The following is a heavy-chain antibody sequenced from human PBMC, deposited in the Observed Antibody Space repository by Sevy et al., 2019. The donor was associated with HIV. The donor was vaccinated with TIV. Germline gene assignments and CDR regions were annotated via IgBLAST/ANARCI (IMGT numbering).Heavy chain of an antibody. J-gene: IGHJ6*02. CDR2: ISSSSSTI. Sequence: GGSLRLSCAASGFTFSSYSMNWVRQAPGKGLEWVSYISSSSSTIYYADSVKGRFTISRDNAKNSLYLQMNSLRAEDTAVYYCARLGGVADQGMDVWGQGTTVTVSS. CDR1: GFTFSSYS. V-gene: IGHV3-48*01. CDR3: ARLGGVADQGMDV. D-gene: IGHD2-15*01.